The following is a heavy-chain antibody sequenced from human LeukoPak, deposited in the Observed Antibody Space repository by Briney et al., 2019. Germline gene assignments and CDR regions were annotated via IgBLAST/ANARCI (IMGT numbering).Heavy chain of an antibody. CDR1: GFTVSSNY. J-gene: IGHJ4*02. Sequence: PGGSLRLSCAASGFTVSSNYMSWVRQAPGKGLEWVSIIYSGDNTYYADSVKGRFTISRDNSKNTLYLQMNSLRAEDTAVYYCAREWGGYSNYFDYWGQGTLVTVSS. CDR3: AREWGGYSNYFDY. D-gene: IGHD4-11*01. CDR2: IYSGDNT. V-gene: IGHV3-53*01.